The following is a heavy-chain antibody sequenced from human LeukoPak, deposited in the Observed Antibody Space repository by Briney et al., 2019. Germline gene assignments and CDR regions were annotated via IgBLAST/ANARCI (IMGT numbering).Heavy chain of an antibody. CDR2: ISGSGGST. CDR3: AKAPMISGYSGYDIKY. CDR1: GFTVSSNY. V-gene: IGHV3-23*01. Sequence: PGGSLRLSCAASGFTVSSNYMSWVRQAPGKGLEWVSAISGSGGSTYYADSVKGRFTISRDNSKNTLYLQMNSLRAEDTAVYYCAKAPMISGYSGYDIKYWGQGTLVTVSS. J-gene: IGHJ4*02. D-gene: IGHD5-12*01.